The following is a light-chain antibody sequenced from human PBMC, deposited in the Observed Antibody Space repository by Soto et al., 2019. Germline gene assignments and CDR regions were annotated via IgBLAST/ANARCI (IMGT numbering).Light chain of an antibody. Sequence: DIVLTQSPATLSLSPGERATLSCWASQSVSTYLAWYQQKPGQAPRLLIYGASTRATGIPARFSGRGSGTEFTLTISSLQSEDFALYYCQHYNSWPITFGQGTRLEIK. J-gene: IGKJ5*01. CDR1: QSVSTY. V-gene: IGKV3-15*01. CDR3: QHYNSWPIT. CDR2: GAS.